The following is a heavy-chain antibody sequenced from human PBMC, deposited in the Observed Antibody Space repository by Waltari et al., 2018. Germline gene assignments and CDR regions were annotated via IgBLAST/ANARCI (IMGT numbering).Heavy chain of an antibody. CDR3: ARGPRRSTSSYYYYGMDV. CDR2: INQSAST. Sequence: QVQLQQWGAGLLKPSETLSLTCAVYGGSFSGYYWSWIRQPPGKGLEWIGEINQSASTNYNPPLKSRVTISVATSKNQFSLKLSSVTAANTAVYYCARGPRRSTSSYYYYGMDVWGQGTTVTVSS. D-gene: IGHD2-2*01. V-gene: IGHV4-34*01. CDR1: GGSFSGYY. J-gene: IGHJ6*02.